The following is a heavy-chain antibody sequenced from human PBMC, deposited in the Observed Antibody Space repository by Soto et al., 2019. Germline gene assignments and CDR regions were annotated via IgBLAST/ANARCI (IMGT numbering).Heavy chain of an antibody. Sequence: SETLSLTCAVSGGSISSGGYSWSWIRQPPGKGLEWIGYIYHSGSTYYNPSLKSRVTISVDRSKNQLSLKLSSVTAADTAVYYCARHYKEQQLANDAFDIWGQGTMVTVSS. J-gene: IGHJ3*02. CDR3: ARHYKEQQLANDAFDI. CDR2: IYHSGST. D-gene: IGHD6-13*01. CDR1: GGSISSGGYS. V-gene: IGHV4-30-2*01.